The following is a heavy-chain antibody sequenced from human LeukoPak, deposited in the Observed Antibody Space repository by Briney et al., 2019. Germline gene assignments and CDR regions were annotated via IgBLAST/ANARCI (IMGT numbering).Heavy chain of an antibody. CDR2: ISWNSGLI. V-gene: IGHV3-9*01. J-gene: IGHJ4*02. CDR1: GFTFDEYA. D-gene: IGHD3/OR15-3a*01. Sequence: GGSLRLSCAASGFTFDEYAMHWVRQTPGKGLERVSGISWNSGLIDYADSVKGRFTISRDNAKNSLYLQMNSLKPEDTAFYYCAKVGIFGLVTYYFDYWGQGTLVTVSS. CDR3: AKVGIFGLVTYYFDY.